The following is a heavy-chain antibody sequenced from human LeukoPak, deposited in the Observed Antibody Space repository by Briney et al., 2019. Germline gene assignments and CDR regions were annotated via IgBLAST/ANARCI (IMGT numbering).Heavy chain of an antibody. J-gene: IGHJ4*02. CDR2: IYSGGST. V-gene: IGHV3-66*01. Sequence: GGSLRLSCAASGFTVSSNYMSWVRQAPGKGLEWVSVIYSGGSTYYADSVKGRFTISRDNAKNSLYLQMNSLRAEDTAVYYCARAGGYYDSSGYYTPYYFDYWGQGTLVTVSS. D-gene: IGHD3-22*01. CDR3: ARAGGYYDSSGYYTPYYFDY. CDR1: GFTVSSNY.